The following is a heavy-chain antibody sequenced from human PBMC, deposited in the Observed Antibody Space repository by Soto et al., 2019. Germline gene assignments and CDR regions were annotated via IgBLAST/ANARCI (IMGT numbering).Heavy chain of an antibody. CDR1: GGTFSSYA. V-gene: IGHV1-69*13. CDR2: IIPIFGTA. J-gene: IGHJ4*02. D-gene: IGHD2-2*01. CDR3: ARGPTFDVVPAAMMVYFDN. Sequence: SVKVSCKASGGTFSSYAISWVRQAPGQGLEWMGGIIPIFGTANYAQKFQGRVTITADESTSTAYMELSSLRSEDTAVYYCARGPTFDVVPAAMMVYFDNWGQGTLVTVSS.